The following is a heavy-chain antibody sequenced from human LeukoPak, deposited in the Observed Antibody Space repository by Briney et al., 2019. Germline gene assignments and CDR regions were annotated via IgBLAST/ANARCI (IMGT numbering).Heavy chain of an antibody. Sequence: ASVKVSCKASGYTFSRHGIIWVRQAPGQGLEWIAWISPHTGDIDYAQNLQGRVTVTTDTSTNTAYMELRSLRFDDTAVYYCARERRSFDPWGQGTLVTVSS. CDR3: ARERRSFDP. CDR2: ISPHTGDI. V-gene: IGHV1-18*01. J-gene: IGHJ5*02. CDR1: GYTFSRHG. D-gene: IGHD3-16*01.